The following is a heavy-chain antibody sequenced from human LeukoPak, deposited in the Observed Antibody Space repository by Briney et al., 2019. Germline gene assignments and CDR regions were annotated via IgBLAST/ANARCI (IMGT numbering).Heavy chain of an antibody. CDR3: ASDLSQTGAFNI. V-gene: IGHV3-7*01. CDR1: RFTFTSYW. J-gene: IGHJ3*02. Sequence: GGSLRLSCAGSRFTFTSYWMNWVRQAPGKGLGWVANIKQDGTQTYYVDSVKGRFTISRDNARSSLYLQMNSLRVEDTAVYYCASDLSQTGAFNIWGQGTMVTVSS. CDR2: IKQDGTQT. D-gene: IGHD7-27*01.